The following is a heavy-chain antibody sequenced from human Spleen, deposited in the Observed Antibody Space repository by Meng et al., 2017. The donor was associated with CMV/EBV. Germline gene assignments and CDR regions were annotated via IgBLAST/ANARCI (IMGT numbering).Heavy chain of an antibody. CDR3: ARARRVHYNSPFAPFDH. Sequence: GESLKISCTASGFPVDLNYMSWVRQAPGKGLECVSVIYSGDVMYYADSVKGRFTISRDTVENTLSLQMDSLRTEDTAVYYCARARRVHYNSPFAPFDHWGLGTVVTVS. J-gene: IGHJ4*02. CDR2: IYSGDVM. CDR1: GFPVDLNY. V-gene: IGHV3-66*02. D-gene: IGHD1-14*01.